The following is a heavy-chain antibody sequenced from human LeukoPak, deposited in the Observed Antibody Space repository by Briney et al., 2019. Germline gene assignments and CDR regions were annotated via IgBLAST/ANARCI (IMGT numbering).Heavy chain of an antibody. J-gene: IGHJ6*02. V-gene: IGHV4-59*01. D-gene: IGHD3-10*01. CDR1: GGSISSFY. Sequence: PSETLSLTCAVSGGSISSFYWSWVRQPPGKGLEWNGNIHYSGSANYNPSLRSRVTISVDTSKTQFSLRLTSVTAADTAVYYCARDTWKAYFDSGTYQTTYYGMDFWGQETTVTVSS. CDR2: IHYSGSA. CDR3: ARDTWKAYFDSGTYQTTYYGMDF.